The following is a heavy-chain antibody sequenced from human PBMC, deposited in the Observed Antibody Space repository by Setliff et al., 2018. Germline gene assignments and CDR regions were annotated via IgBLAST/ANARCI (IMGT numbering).Heavy chain of an antibody. J-gene: IGHJ5*01. D-gene: IGHD3-9*01. CDR3: ATGPRDNRNFLNWLGS. V-gene: IGHV3-15*01. CDR2: IKSSTEDAST. Sequence: GGSLRLSCTASGFTFDDFGMTWVRQAPGKGLEWVGRIKSSTEDASTDLAAAVKGRFTMSRDDSRNTVYLQMSSLKSEDTALYFCATGPRDNRNFLNWLGSWGQGTLVTVS. CDR1: GFTFDDFG.